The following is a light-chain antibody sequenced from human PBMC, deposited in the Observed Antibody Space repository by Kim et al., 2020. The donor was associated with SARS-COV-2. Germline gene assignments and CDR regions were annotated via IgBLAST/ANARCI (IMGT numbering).Light chain of an antibody. Sequence: SASVGDRVTITCQASQDITSYLNWFQQRPGKAPKLLMYDASNLETGVPSRFTGSGSGTDFTFTISSLQPEDIATYYCQQYDSLPYTFGQGTKLEI. V-gene: IGKV1-33*01. CDR2: DAS. J-gene: IGKJ2*01. CDR3: QQYDSLPYT. CDR1: QDITSY.